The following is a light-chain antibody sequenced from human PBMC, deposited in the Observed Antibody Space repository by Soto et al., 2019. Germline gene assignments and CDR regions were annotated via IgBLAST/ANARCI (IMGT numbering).Light chain of an antibody. CDR2: DAS. V-gene: IGKV1-33*01. CDR3: QQYGNLLWT. Sequence: DIQMTQSPSSLSASVGDRVTITCQASQDINNYLNWYRHKPGKAPELLIYDASNLETGVPSRFSGGGSGTDFTFTISILQHEDIATYYCQQYGNLLWTFGQGTKVEIK. CDR1: QDINNY. J-gene: IGKJ1*01.